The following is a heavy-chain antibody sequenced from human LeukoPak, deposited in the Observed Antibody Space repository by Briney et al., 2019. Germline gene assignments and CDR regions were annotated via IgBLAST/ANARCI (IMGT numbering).Heavy chain of an antibody. D-gene: IGHD3-22*01. CDR3: ARPRLHYYVSSGLYYFDY. CDR2: IIPIFGTA. V-gene: IGHV1-69*01. CDR1: GGTFSSYA. Sequence: SVKVSCKASGGTFSSYAISWVRQAPGQGLEWMGGIIPIFGTANYAQKFQGRVTITADESTSTAYMELSSLRSEDTAVYYCARPRLHYYVSSGLYYFDYWGQGTLVTVSS. J-gene: IGHJ4*02.